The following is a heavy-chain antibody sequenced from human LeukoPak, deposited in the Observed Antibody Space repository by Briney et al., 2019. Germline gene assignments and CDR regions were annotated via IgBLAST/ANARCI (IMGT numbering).Heavy chain of an antibody. J-gene: IGHJ4*02. CDR2: IYYSGST. V-gene: IGHV4-39*01. CDR3: ARPLAGGSGSYIDY. Sequence: SETLSLTCTVSGGSISSSSYYWGWIRQPPGKGLEWIGSIYYSGSTYYNPSLKSRVTISVDTSKNQFSLKLSSVTAADTAVYYCARPLAGGSGSYIDYWGQGTLVTVSS. CDR1: GGSISSSSYY. D-gene: IGHD3-10*01.